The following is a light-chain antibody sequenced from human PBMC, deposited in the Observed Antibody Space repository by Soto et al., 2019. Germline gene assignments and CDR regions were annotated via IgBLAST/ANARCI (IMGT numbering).Light chain of an antibody. CDR1: SSNIGAGYD. Sequence: QSVLTQPPSVSGAPGQRVTISCTGSSSNIGAGYDVHWYQQVPGTAPKVLIYGNTNRPSGVPDRFSGSKSGTSASLAITGLQAEDEADYYSQSYDSSLSGNWVFGGGTKLTVL. V-gene: IGLV1-40*01. J-gene: IGLJ3*02. CDR3: QSYDSSLSGNWV. CDR2: GNT.